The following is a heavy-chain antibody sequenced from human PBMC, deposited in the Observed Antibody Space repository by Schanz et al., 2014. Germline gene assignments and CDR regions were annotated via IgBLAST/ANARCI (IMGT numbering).Heavy chain of an antibody. CDR2: ISSKGDMT. CDR1: GFTFSTST. Sequence: EVHLLESGGGLVQPGGSLRLSCAASGFTFSTSTMHWVRQAPGKGLEYVSSISSKGDMTFYGNSVKGRFTISRDNSKNTLFLQMNSLRAEDTAVYFCAKDLGVDCGDGCFNWYFDLWGRGTLVTVSS. V-gene: IGHV3-64*01. CDR3: AKDLGVDCGDGCFNWYFDL. J-gene: IGHJ2*01. D-gene: IGHD2-21*02.